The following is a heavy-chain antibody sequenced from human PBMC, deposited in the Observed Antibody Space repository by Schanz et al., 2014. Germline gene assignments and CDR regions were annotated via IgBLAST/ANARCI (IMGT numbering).Heavy chain of an antibody. CDR3: ARDPQYYYGSGRGY. CDR1: GGTFRSYT. Sequence: QVQLVQSGAEVKKPGSSVKVSCKASGGTFRSYTVSWVRQAPGQGLEWMGRITPTLGKVDYAQKFQGRVPITADISTSTAHMELISLTSEDTAVYYCARDPQYYYGSGRGYWGQGTLVTVST. V-gene: IGHV1-69*08. J-gene: IGHJ4*02. D-gene: IGHD3-10*01. CDR2: ITPTLGKV.